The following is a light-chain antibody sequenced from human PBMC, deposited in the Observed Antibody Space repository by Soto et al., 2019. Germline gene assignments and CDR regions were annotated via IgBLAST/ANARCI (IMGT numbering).Light chain of an antibody. CDR2: DAS. J-gene: IGKJ3*01. Sequence: EIVLTQSPATLSLSPGERATLSCRASQSVSNLLAWYQQKPGQAPRLLIYDASNRATGVPARFSGSGSGTDFTLTISSLEPEDFAVYFCQQRSNWPPFTFGPGTKV. CDR3: QQRSNWPPFT. V-gene: IGKV3-11*01. CDR1: QSVSNL.